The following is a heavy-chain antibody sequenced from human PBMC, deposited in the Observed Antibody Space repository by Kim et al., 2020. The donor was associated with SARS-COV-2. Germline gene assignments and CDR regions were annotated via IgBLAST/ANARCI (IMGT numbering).Heavy chain of an antibody. J-gene: IGHJ4*02. CDR2: SGST. Sequence: SGSTYYNPSLKSRVTISVDTSKNQFSLKLSSVTAADTAVYYCARAGRFDYWDQGTLVTVSS. CDR3: ARAGRFDY. V-gene: IGHV4-39*07. D-gene: IGHD3-10*01.